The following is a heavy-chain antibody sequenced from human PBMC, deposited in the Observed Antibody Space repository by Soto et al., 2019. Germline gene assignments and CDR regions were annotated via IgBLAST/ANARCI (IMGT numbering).Heavy chain of an antibody. CDR2: IWYDGSNK. CDR3: ARDVFGAAAGYFDY. CDR1: GFTFSSYG. Sequence: GGSLRLSCATSGFTFSSYGMHWVRQAPGKGLEWVAVIWYDGSNKYYADSVKGRFTISRDNSKNTLYLQMNSLRAEDTAMYYCARDVFGAAAGYFDYWGQGTLVTVSS. D-gene: IGHD6-13*01. V-gene: IGHV3-33*01. J-gene: IGHJ4*02.